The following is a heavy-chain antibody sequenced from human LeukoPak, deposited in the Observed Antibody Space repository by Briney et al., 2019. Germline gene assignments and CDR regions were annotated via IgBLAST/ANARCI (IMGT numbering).Heavy chain of an antibody. V-gene: IGHV1-8*03. D-gene: IGHD2-8*01. CDR1: GYTFTSYD. CDR3: ARGLRAVYANDAFDI. CDR2: MSPNSGNT. J-gene: IGHJ3*02. Sequence: ASVKVSCKASGYTFTSYDINWVRQATGQGLEWMGWMSPNSGNTGYAQKFQGRVTITRNTSISTAYMVLSSLRSEDTAVYYCARGLRAVYANDAFDIWGQGTMVTVSS.